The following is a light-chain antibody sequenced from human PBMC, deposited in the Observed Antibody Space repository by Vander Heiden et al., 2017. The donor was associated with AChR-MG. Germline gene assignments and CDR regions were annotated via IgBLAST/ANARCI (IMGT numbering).Light chain of an antibody. J-gene: IGKJ4*01. V-gene: IGKV3-11*01. CDR1: QSVSTY. CDR3: QQHSSWWTLT. CDR2: DAS. Sequence: IVLTQSPATLSLSPGERATLSCRASQSVSTYLAWYQQKPGQAPRLLIYDASNRATGIPARFSGSGCGTDFTLTISSLEPEAFALYYCQQHSSWWTLTFGGGTKVEIK.